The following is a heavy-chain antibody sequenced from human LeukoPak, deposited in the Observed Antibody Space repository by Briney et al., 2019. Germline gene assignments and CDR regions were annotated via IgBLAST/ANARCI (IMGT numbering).Heavy chain of an antibody. CDR2: ISAYNGNT. J-gene: IGHJ4*02. V-gene: IGHV1-18*01. Sequence: ASVKVSCKASGYTFTSYGISWVRQAPGQGLEWMGWISAYNGNTNYAQKLQGRVTMTTDTSTSTAYMELRSLRSDDTAVYYCAREVNSGYDFWPAGGNYFDYWGQGTLVTVSS. CDR3: AREVNSGYDFWPAGGNYFDY. CDR1: GYTFTSYG. D-gene: IGHD5-12*01.